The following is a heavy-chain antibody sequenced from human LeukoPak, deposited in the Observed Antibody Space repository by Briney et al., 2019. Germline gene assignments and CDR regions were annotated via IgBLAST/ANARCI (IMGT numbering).Heavy chain of an antibody. CDR1: GYTFTSYF. D-gene: IGHD6-13*01. CDR2: INPSGGST. V-gene: IGHV1-46*01. Sequence: ASVKVSCKASGYTFTSYFMHWMRQAPGQGLEWMGIINPSGGSTTYVQKFQGRVTMTRDTSTSTVYMELNSLRSEDTALYYCARGQLSSSSFDYWGQGTLVTVSS. CDR3: ARGQLSSSSFDY. J-gene: IGHJ4*02.